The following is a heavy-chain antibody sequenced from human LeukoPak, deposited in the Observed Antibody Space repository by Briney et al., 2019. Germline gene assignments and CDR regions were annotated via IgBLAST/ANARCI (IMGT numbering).Heavy chain of an antibody. Sequence: RASVKVSCKASGYTFTSYYMHWVRQAPGQGLEWMGWINPNSGGTNYAQKFQGRVTMTRDTSISTAYMELSRLRSDDTAVYYCAKGGVRTWYYFDYWGQGTLVTVSS. CDR3: AKGGVRTWYYFDY. V-gene: IGHV1-2*02. CDR1: GYTFTSYY. CDR2: INPNSGGT. J-gene: IGHJ4*02. D-gene: IGHD3-16*01.